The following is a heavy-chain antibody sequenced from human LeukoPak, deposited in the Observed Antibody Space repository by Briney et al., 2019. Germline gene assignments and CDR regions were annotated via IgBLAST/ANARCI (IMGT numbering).Heavy chain of an antibody. D-gene: IGHD5-24*01. V-gene: IGHV3-21*01. Sequence: GGSLRLSCAASGFTFSSYRMNWVRQAPGKGLEWVSSISSSSTYIYYADSVKGRFTVSRGNAEDSLSLQMSSLRAEDTAVYYCARLRGSGYNYFDYWGQGTLVTVSS. J-gene: IGHJ4*02. CDR3: ARLRGSGYNYFDY. CDR2: ISSSSTYI. CDR1: GFTFSSYR.